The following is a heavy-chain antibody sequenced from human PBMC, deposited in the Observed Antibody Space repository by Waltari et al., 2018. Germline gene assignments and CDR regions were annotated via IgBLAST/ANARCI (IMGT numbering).Heavy chain of an antibody. CDR3: ARVPPTHILTGYHFDY. Sequence: QVQLVQSGAEVKKPGSSVTVSCKASGGTFSSYAISWVRQAPGQGLGWMGGIIPIFGTANYAQKFQGRVTITADESTSTAYMELSSLRSEDTAVYYCARVPPTHILTGYHFDYWGQGTLVTVSS. V-gene: IGHV1-69*13. CDR1: GGTFSSYA. D-gene: IGHD3-9*01. J-gene: IGHJ4*02. CDR2: IIPIFGTA.